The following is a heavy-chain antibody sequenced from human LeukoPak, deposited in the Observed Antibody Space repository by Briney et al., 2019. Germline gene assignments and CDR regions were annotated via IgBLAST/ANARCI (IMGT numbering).Heavy chain of an antibody. J-gene: IGHJ3*02. CDR1: GYSFTSYW. D-gene: IGHD6-25*01. CDR3: ARGDVAWLSGFDAFDI. Sequence: GESLKISCKGSGYSFTSYWISWVRPMPGKGLEWMGRIDHSDSYTNYNPSFQGHVTISADKSISTAYLQWSSLKASDTAMYYSARGDVAWLSGFDAFDIWGQGTMVTVSS. V-gene: IGHV5-10-1*01. CDR2: IDHSDSYT.